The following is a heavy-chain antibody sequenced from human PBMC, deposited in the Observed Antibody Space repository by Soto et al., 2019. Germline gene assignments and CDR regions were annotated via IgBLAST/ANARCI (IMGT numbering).Heavy chain of an antibody. V-gene: IGHV3-23*01. CDR3: AKYLWAIVVVPTGIGAYAI. J-gene: IGHJ3*02. CDR2: ISGSGDNT. D-gene: IGHD2-2*02. Sequence: EVQLLESGGGLVQPGGSLRLSCAASGFTFSSFAMSWVRQAPGKGLEWVSTISGSGDNTHYADSVKGRFTISRDNSKNTLYLQMTSLRDEDTAQYYCAKYLWAIVVVPTGIGAYAICGQGTMVTVSS. CDR1: GFTFSSFA.